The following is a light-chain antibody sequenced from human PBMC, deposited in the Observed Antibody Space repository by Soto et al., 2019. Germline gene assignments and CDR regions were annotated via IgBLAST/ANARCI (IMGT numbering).Light chain of an antibody. CDR2: AAS. J-gene: IGKJ4*01. Sequence: IQLPQSPSSLSASVGDRVTITCRTSQGISSYLAWYQQKPGKAPKLLIYAASTLQSGVPSRFSGSGSGTDFTLTISSLQPEDFATYHCQQLNSYPRTFGGGTKVDIK. V-gene: IGKV1-9*01. CDR3: QQLNSYPRT. CDR1: QGISSY.